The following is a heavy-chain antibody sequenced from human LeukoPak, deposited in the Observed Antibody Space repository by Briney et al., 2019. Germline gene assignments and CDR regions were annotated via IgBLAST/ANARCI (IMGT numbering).Heavy chain of an antibody. Sequence: PSETLSLTCAVSGGSITSSPYHWAWIRQPPGRGPEWIGTVSHTGATQYNPSLKSRVTISVDTSKNQFSLNLSSVTAADMAVYYCATPSYSGSWGTIDVWGQGTMVTVSS. J-gene: IGHJ3*01. CDR3: ATPSYSGSWGTIDV. CDR2: VSHTGAT. CDR1: GGSITSSPYH. V-gene: IGHV4-39*01. D-gene: IGHD1-26*01.